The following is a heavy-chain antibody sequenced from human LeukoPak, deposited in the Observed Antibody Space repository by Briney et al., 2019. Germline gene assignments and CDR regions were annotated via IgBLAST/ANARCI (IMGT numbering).Heavy chain of an antibody. D-gene: IGHD2-21*02. CDR1: GYTFTGYY. V-gene: IGHV1-2*02. Sequence: ASVKVSCKASGYTFTGYYIHWVRQAPGQGLEWMGWIHPNRGNTNYAQEFQGRVTMTRDTSNSTAYMELNRLTSDDTAVYYCAKVTATTFDYWGQGTLVTVSS. J-gene: IGHJ4*02. CDR2: IHPNRGNT. CDR3: AKVTATTFDY.